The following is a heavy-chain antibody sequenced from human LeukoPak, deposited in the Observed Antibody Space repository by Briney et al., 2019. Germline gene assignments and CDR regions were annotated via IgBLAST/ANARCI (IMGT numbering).Heavy chain of an antibody. V-gene: IGHV3-23*01. D-gene: IGHD6-19*01. CDR3: VKGIAVAEI. CDR2: ISSSGDDT. CDR1: GFTFARNS. Sequence: PGGSPRLSCAASGFTFARNSMSWVRQAPGKGLEWVSGISSSGDDTYYTDSVRGRFTVSRDNSRNTLYLQMHSLRGEDTALYYCVKGIAVAEIWGQGIQVTVSS. J-gene: IGHJ4*02.